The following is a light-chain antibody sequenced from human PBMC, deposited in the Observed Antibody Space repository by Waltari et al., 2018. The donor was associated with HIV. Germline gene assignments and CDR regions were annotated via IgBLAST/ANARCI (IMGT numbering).Light chain of an antibody. CDR2: LNGDGSH. CDR1: SGHTNYA. Sequence: LVLTQSPSASASLGASVKLTCTLNSGHTNYAIAWHQQQPEKGPRYLMKLNGDGSHTKGDGIPDRFSGSSSGAERYLTISSLQSDDEADYYCQSWDADIHVFGGGTKLTVL. CDR3: QSWDADIHV. J-gene: IGLJ3*02. V-gene: IGLV4-69*01.